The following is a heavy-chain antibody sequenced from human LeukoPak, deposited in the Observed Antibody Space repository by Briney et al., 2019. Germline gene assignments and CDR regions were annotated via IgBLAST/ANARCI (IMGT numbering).Heavy chain of an antibody. CDR2: INTNTGNP. Sequence: GASVKVSRKASGYTFTNYAMNWVRQAPGQGLEWMGWINTNTGNPTYAQGFTGRFVFSLDTSVSTAYLQISSLKAEDTAVYYCARAGDSGSLRFLNSWFDPWGQGTLVTVSS. CDR3: ARAGDSGSLRFLNSWFDP. CDR1: GYTFTNYA. D-gene: IGHD3-3*01. J-gene: IGHJ5*02. V-gene: IGHV7-4-1*02.